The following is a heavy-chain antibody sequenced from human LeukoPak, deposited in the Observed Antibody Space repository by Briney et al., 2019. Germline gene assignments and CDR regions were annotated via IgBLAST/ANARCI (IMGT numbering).Heavy chain of an antibody. J-gene: IGHJ5*02. CDR3: ARSPSSGYYYWFDP. CDR2: IIPIFGTA. V-gene: IGHV1-69*05. Sequence: SVKVSCKASGGTFSSYAISWVRQAPGQGPEWMGRIIPIFGTANYAQKFQGRVTITTDESTSTAYMELSSLRSEDTAVYYCARSPSSGYYYWFDPWGQGTLVTVSS. CDR1: GGTFSSYA. D-gene: IGHD3-22*01.